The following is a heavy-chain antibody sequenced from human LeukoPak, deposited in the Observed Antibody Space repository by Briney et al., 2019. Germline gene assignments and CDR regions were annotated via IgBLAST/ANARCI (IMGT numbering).Heavy chain of an antibody. CDR2: INFSGST. Sequence: SETLSLTCTVSGGSISSRSYYWSWIRQPPGEGLEWIGYINFSGSTNYNPSLKSRVTISADTSKDQFSLKLTSVTAADTAVYYCARGSGALYYGMDVWGQGTTVTVSS. CDR3: ARGSGALYYGMDV. D-gene: IGHD3-10*01. J-gene: IGHJ6*02. CDR1: GGSISSRSYY. V-gene: IGHV4-61*01.